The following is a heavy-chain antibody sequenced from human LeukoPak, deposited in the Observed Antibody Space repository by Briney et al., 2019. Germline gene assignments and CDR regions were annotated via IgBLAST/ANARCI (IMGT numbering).Heavy chain of an antibody. D-gene: IGHD2/OR15-2a*01. Sequence: GGSLRLSCAASGFTFTSYSMSWVRQAPGKGLEWVSAITGSGDTTYYADSVKGRFTISRDNSKNTLYLQVNSLRAEDTAVYYCAKDLSPGHYWGQGTLVTGSS. CDR2: ITGSGDTT. J-gene: IGHJ4*02. CDR1: GFTFTSYS. V-gene: IGHV3-23*01. CDR3: AKDLSPGHY.